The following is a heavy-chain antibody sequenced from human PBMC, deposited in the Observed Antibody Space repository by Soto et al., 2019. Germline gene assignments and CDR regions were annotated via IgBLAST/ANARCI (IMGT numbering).Heavy chain of an antibody. Sequence: PGGSLRLSCAASGFTFSSYAMSWVRQAPGKGLEWVSAISGSGGSTYYADSVKGRFTISRDNSKNTLYLQMNSLRAEDTAVYYCAKKGSGSIAAAGIFYYFDYWGQGTLVTVSS. D-gene: IGHD6-13*01. J-gene: IGHJ4*02. CDR2: ISGSGGST. CDR1: GFTFSSYA. V-gene: IGHV3-23*01. CDR3: AKKGSGSIAAAGIFYYFDY.